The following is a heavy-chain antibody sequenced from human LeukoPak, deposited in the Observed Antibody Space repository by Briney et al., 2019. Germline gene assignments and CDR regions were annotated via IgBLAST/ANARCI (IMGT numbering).Heavy chain of an antibody. J-gene: IGHJ4*02. Sequence: GASVKVSCKASGYTFTSYGISWVRQAPGQGLEWMGRIIPILGIANYAQKFQGRVTITADKSTSTAYMELSSLRSEDTAVYYCARHRIAVAGNPFDYWGQGTLVTVSS. V-gene: IGHV1-69*04. D-gene: IGHD6-19*01. CDR3: ARHRIAVAGNPFDY. CDR2: IIPILGIA. CDR1: GYTFTSYG.